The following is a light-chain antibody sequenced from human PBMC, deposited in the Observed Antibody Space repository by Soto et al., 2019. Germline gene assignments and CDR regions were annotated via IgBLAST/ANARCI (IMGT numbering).Light chain of an antibody. V-gene: IGLV2-8*01. J-gene: IGLJ2*01. CDR1: SSDVGGYKY. Sequence: QSALTQPPSASGSPGQSVTISCTGTSSDVGGYKYVSWYQQHPGKAPKLMIYEVSQRPSGVPDRFSGSKSGNTASLTVSGLQADDEADYDCSSYAGSNNLNVFGGGTKLTVL. CDR3: SSYAGSNNLNV. CDR2: EVS.